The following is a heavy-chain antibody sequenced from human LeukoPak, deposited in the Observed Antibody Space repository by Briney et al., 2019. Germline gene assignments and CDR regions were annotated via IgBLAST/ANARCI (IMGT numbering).Heavy chain of an antibody. Sequence: GSLRLSCAASGFTFSSYGMSWVRQAPGKGLEWIGTIYYSGSTYYNPSLTSRVTISVDTSKNQFSLKLSSVTAADMAVYYCARHKDYYYSYMDVWGKGTTVTISS. CDR2: IYYSGST. V-gene: IGHV4-39*01. CDR1: GFTFSSYG. CDR3: ARHKDYYYSYMDV. J-gene: IGHJ6*03.